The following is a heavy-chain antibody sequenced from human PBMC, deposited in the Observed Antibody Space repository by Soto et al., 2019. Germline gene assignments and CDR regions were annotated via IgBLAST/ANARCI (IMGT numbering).Heavy chain of an antibody. CDR2: ISHRGGT. V-gene: IGHV4-34*02. CDR1: GGSLSGYY. CDR3: ARGIRPDS. D-gene: IGHD4-17*01. Sequence: QVQLQQWGAGLLKPSETLSLTCAVHGGSLSGYYWSWIRQTPGKGLEWIGEISHRGGTNYNPSLKRRVTISLDTSKNQFSLKLASVTAADTAAYYCARGIRPDSWGQGTQVTVSS. J-gene: IGHJ5*01.